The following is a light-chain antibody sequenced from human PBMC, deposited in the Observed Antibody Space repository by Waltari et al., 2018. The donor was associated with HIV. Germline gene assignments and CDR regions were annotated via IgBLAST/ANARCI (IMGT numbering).Light chain of an antibody. CDR3: AVWDDFLTGWV. J-gene: IGLJ3*02. V-gene: IGLV1-44*01. CDR2: TTN. CDR1: SLHIGSNS. Sequence: QSRLTQAPSASGTPGQTVTIFCSGRSLHIGSNSVNWNYHLEPAAPQLLIYTTNERPSGVPDRFSGSKSGTSASLAISGLQPEDEGDYFCAVWDDFLTGWVFGGGTRLTVL.